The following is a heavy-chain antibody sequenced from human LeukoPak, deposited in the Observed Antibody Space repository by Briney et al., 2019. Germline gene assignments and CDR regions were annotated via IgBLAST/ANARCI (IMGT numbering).Heavy chain of an antibody. CDR2: ISWNSGYI. D-gene: IGHD3-22*01. J-gene: IGHJ4*02. Sequence: GGFLRLSCTASGFTFDDHAMHWVRQVPGGGLQWVSVISWNSGYIDYVESVKGRFTISRDNPKNALYLQMNGLRPEDTAFYYCAKGYYDSSGYSSYYFHSWGQGTLVTVSS. CDR1: GFTFDDHA. CDR3: AKGYYDSSGYSSYYFHS. V-gene: IGHV3-9*01.